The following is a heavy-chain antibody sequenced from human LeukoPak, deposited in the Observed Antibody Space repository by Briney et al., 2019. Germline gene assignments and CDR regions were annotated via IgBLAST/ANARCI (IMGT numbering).Heavy chain of an antibody. Sequence: ASVXVSCKASGYTFTSYGISWVRQAPGQGXEWMGWISAYNGNTNYAQKLQGRVTMTTDTSTSTAYMELRSLRSDDTAVYYCARDRAVAGTLGYWGQGTLVTVSS. CDR2: ISAYNGNT. D-gene: IGHD6-19*01. J-gene: IGHJ4*02. V-gene: IGHV1-18*01. CDR3: ARDRAVAGTLGY. CDR1: GYTFTSYG.